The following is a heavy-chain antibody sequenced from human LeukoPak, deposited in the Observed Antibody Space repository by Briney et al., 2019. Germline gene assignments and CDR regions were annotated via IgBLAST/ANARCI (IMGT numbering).Heavy chain of an antibody. D-gene: IGHD3-10*01. CDR3: ASRPGSWFDP. Sequence: SETLSLTCAVYGGSFSGYYWSWIRQPPGKGLEWIGEVNHSGSTNYNPSLKSRVTISVDTSKNQFSLKLSSVTAADTAVYYCASRPGSWFDPWGQGTLVTVSS. V-gene: IGHV4-34*01. CDR1: GGSFSGYY. CDR2: VNHSGST. J-gene: IGHJ5*02.